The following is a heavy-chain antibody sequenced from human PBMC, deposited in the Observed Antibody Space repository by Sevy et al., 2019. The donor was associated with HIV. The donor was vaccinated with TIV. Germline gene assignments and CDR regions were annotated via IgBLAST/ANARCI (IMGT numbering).Heavy chain of an antibody. Sequence: GGSLRLSCAASGFTFNKYSMSWVRQPPGKGLEWVATLSFGCGEINYADSVKGRFTISRDNSKNSFYLQMNNLRAEDTALYYRAREGCTKHHDYWGQGTLVTVSS. V-gene: IGHV3-23*01. CDR2: LSFGCGEI. CDR1: GFTFNKYS. J-gene: IGHJ4*02. D-gene: IGHD2-8*01. CDR3: AREGCTKHHDY.